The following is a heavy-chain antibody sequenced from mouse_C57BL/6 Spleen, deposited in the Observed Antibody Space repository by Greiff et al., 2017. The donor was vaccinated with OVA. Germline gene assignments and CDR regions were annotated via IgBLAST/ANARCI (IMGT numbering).Heavy chain of an antibody. CDR1: GYSFTSYY. CDR3: ARGTDGYWAWFAY. J-gene: IGHJ3*01. V-gene: IGHV1-66*01. Sequence: VQLQQSGPELVKPGALVKISCKASGYSFTSYYIHWVKQRPGQGLEWIGWIYPGSGNTKYNEKFKGKATLTADTSSSTAYMQLSSLTSEDSAVYYCARGTDGYWAWFAYWGQGTLVTVSA. CDR2: IYPGSGNT. D-gene: IGHD2-3*01.